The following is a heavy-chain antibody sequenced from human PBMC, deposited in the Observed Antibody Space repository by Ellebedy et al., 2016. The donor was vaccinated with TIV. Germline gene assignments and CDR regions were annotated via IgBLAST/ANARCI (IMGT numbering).Heavy chain of an antibody. CDR1: GFTFSSYW. CDR2: INSDGSST. V-gene: IGHV3-74*01. D-gene: IGHD5-24*01. Sequence: GESLKISCAASGFTFSSYWMHWVRQAPGKGLVWVSRINSDGSSTSYADSVKGRFTISRDNSKNMLYLQMNSLRAEDTATYYCATPGRDGYNRYFDNWGQGTLVTVSS. J-gene: IGHJ4*02. CDR3: ATPGRDGYNRYFDN.